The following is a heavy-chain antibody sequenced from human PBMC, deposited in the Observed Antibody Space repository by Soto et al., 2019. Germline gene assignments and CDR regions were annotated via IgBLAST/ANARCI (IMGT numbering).Heavy chain of an antibody. V-gene: IGHV4-59*01. Sequence: QVQLQESGPGLVKPSETLSLTCTVSGGSISSYYWSWIRQPPGQGLEWIGYIYYSGSTNYNPSLKRRVTISVDTSKNQCALKLSSVTAADTAVDDWARTTGTRKFDYWGQGTLVTVSS. D-gene: IGHD4-17*01. CDR1: GGSISSYY. CDR3: ARTTGTRKFDY. J-gene: IGHJ4*02. CDR2: IYYSGST.